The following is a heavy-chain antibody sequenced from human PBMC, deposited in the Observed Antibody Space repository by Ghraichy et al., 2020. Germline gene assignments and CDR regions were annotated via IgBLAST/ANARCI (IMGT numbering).Heavy chain of an antibody. J-gene: IGHJ6*02. CDR3: ARDLWFFGDYYYYYGMDV. CDR1: GFTFSDYY. D-gene: IGHD3-16*01. Sequence: GGSLRLSCAASGFTFSDYYMSWIRQAPGKGLEWVSYISSSGSTIYYADSVKGRFTISRDNAKNSLYLQMNSLRAEDTAVYYCARDLWFFGDYYYYYGMDVWGQGTTVTVSS. CDR2: ISSSGSTI. V-gene: IGHV3-11*01.